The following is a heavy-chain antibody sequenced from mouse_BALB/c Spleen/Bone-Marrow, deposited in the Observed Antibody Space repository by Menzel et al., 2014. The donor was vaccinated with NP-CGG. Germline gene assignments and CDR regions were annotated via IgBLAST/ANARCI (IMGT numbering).Heavy chain of an antibody. Sequence: EVQRVESGGGLVQPGGSRKLSCAASGFTFSSFGMHWVRQAPEKGLEWVAYISSGSTAICYADTVKGRFTISRDNPKNTLFLQMTSLRSEDTAMYYCARGGSWDEFDGWGAGITVTVSS. CDR3: ARGGSWDEFDG. D-gene: IGHD4-1*01. CDR2: ISSGSTAI. CDR1: GFTFSSFG. V-gene: IGHV5-17*02. J-gene: IGHJ1*01.